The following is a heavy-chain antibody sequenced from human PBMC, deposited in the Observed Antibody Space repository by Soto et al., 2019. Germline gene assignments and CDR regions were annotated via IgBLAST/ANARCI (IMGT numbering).Heavy chain of an antibody. D-gene: IGHD3-10*01. Sequence: GGSLRLSCAASGFTFSSYAMSWVRQAPGKGLEWVSAISGSGGSTYYADSVKGRFTISRDNSKNTPYLQMNSLRAEDTAVYYCAKDRGGITMVRIPYGMDVWGQGTTVTVSS. CDR1: GFTFSSYA. V-gene: IGHV3-23*01. CDR2: ISGSGGST. CDR3: AKDRGGITMVRIPYGMDV. J-gene: IGHJ6*02.